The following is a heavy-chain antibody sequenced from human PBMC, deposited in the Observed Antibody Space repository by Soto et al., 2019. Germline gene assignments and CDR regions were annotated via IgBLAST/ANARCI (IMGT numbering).Heavy chain of an antibody. D-gene: IGHD4-17*01. J-gene: IGHJ4*02. CDR1: GGSVTNSSYY. Sequence: SETLSLSCTVSGGSVTNSSYYWGWIRQSPGKGLEWIGSVYYRGRSYSKSSVKSRVTISVDTSKNRFSLSLNSVTASDTAVYFCVSQRTTVPTQAYFDYWGPGALVTVSS. CDR2: VYYRGRS. CDR3: VSQRTTVPTQAYFDY. V-gene: IGHV4-39*01.